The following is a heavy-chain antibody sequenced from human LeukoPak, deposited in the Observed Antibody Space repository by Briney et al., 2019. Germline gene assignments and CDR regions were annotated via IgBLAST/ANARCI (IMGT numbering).Heavy chain of an antibody. CDR1: GGSISSYY. J-gene: IGHJ4*02. CDR3: ARHSYSSSWYCFDY. CDR2: IYYSGST. D-gene: IGHD6-13*01. Sequence: SETLSLTCTVSGGSISSYYWSWIRQPPGKGLEWIGYIYYSGSTNYNPSLKSRVTISVDTSKNQFSLKLSSVTAADTAVYYCARHSYSSSWYCFDYWGQGTLVTVSS. V-gene: IGHV4-59*08.